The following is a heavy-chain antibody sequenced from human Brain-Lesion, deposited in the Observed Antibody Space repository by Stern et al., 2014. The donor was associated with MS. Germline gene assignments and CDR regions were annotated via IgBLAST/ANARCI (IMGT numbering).Heavy chain of an antibody. J-gene: IGHJ6*02. CDR1: GASISNTQW. CDR3: ARDPRRGGLSGYYHGMDV. Sequence: QVQLVESGPGLVKPSGTLSLTCAVSGASISNTQWWTWVRQSPGKGLEWIGEIYQSGSANYNPSLRSRVPISVDRPKNSFSLKLNSVTAADTAVYYCARDPRRGGLSGYYHGMDVWGQGTTVTVS. D-gene: IGHD3-10*01. CDR2: IYQSGSA. V-gene: IGHV4-4*02.